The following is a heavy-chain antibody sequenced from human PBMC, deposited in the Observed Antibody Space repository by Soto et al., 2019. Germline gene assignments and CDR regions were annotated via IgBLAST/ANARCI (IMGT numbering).Heavy chain of an antibody. V-gene: IGHV3-30-3*01. J-gene: IGHJ4*02. CDR1: GFTFSSYA. CDR3: ARWHGSGSYTRATFDY. D-gene: IGHD3-10*01. Sequence: GGSLRLSCAASGFTFSSYAMHWVRQAPGKGLEWVAVISYDGSNKYYADSVKGRFTISRDNSKNTLYLQMNSLRAEDTAVYYCARWHGSGSYTRATFDYWGQGTLVTVSS. CDR2: ISYDGSNK.